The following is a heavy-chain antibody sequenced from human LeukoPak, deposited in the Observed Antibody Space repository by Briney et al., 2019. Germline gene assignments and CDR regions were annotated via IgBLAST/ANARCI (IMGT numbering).Heavy chain of an antibody. CDR3: ARGVAASIPYFDY. CDR1: GGSISSSNW. D-gene: IGHD6-13*01. CDR2: IYHSGST. V-gene: IGHV4-4*02. Sequence: KPSETLSLTCAVSGGSISSSNWWSWVRQPPGKGLEWIGEIYHSGSTNYNPSLKSRVTISVDKSKNQFSLKLSSVTAADTAVYYCARGVAASIPYFDYWGQGTLVTVSS. J-gene: IGHJ4*02.